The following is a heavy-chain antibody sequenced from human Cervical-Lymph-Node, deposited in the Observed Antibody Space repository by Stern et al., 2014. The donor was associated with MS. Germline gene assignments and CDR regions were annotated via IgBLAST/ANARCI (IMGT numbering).Heavy chain of an antibody. CDR1: GFAFSNYG. D-gene: IGHD4-17*01. CDR3: SKDWKYDGDIAWYSDV. J-gene: IGHJ2*01. Sequence: VQLVESGGGVVQPGRSLRVSCAASGFAFSNYGMNWVRQAPGKGLEWVAFISYDVSTKNYADSVKCGFAISRDTSNTMLFLQLKSLRTEDTSVYSFSKDWKYDGDIAWYSDVWGRGTLVTVSS. V-gene: IGHV3-30*18. CDR2: ISYDVSTK.